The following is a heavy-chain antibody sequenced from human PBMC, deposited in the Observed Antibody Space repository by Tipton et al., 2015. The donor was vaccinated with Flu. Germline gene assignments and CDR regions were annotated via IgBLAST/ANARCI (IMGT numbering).Heavy chain of an antibody. CDR2: IYYSGST. CDR3: ARLVGGTGYFDL. D-gene: IGHD1-26*01. CDR1: GDSMSSYY. J-gene: IGHJ2*01. V-gene: IGHV4-59*08. Sequence: TLSLTSTVSGDSMSSYYWSWIRQPPGKGLEWIGYIYYSGSTNYNPSLKSRVTISVDTSKKQFSLKLSSVTAADTAVYYCARLVGGTGYFDLWGRGTLVTVSS.